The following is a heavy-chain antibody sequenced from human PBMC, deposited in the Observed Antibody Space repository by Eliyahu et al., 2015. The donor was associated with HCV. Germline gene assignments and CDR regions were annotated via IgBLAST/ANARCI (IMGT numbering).Heavy chain of an antibody. CDR2: ISYDGNTQ. J-gene: IGHJ2*01. D-gene: IGHD1/OR15-1a*01. Sequence: VQMVESGGGVVQPGGSLXLSCLTSGLVFHPFGLHWVRQTPGGGLEWVAFISYDGNTQYYTNSVRGRFTISRDDSQNSLFLQMNDLRAEDSAVYYCATDWPCLNNICYLGFWGRGSLVVVSS. V-gene: IGHV3-30*19. CDR1: GLVFHPFG. CDR3: ATDWPCLNNICYLGF.